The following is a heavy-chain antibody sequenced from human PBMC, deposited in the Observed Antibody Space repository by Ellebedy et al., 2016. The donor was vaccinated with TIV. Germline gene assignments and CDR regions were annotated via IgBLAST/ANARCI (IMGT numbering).Heavy chain of an antibody. CDR3: SRHRGYGMDV. CDR1: GFSFTNYW. J-gene: IGHJ6*02. D-gene: IGHD3-10*01. CDR2: IYPGDSDT. V-gene: IGHV5-51*01. Sequence: GESLKISCEASGFSFTNYWIGWVRQMPGKGLEWMGIIYPGDSDTKYSPSFQGQVIISADKSISTAYLQWSSLEASDSATYYCSRHRGYGMDVWGQGTTVTVSS.